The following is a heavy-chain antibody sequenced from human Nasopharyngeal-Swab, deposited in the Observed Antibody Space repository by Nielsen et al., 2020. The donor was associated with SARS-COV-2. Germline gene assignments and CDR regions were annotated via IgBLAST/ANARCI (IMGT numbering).Heavy chain of an antibody. Sequence: VRQMPGKGLEWMGRIDPSDSYTNYSPSFQGHVTISADKSISTAYLQWSSLKASDTAMYYCARGVLTSVSHYYYGMDVWGQGTTVTV. V-gene: IGHV5-10-1*01. D-gene: IGHD2-8*01. J-gene: IGHJ6*02. CDR2: IDPSDSYT. CDR3: ARGVLTSVSHYYYGMDV.